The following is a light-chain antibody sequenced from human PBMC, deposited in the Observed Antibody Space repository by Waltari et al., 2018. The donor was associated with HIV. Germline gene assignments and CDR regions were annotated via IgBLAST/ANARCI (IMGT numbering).Light chain of an antibody. CDR1: SSDVGGYNY. Sequence: QSALTQPRSVSGSPGQSVTISCSGTSSDVGGYNYVSWYQQHPGKAPKLMIYDVTERPSGGPDRFSVSKSGNTASLTISGLQADDEADYYCCSYAGRYTWVFGGGTELTVL. J-gene: IGLJ3*02. CDR2: DVT. CDR3: CSYAGRYTWV. V-gene: IGLV2-11*01.